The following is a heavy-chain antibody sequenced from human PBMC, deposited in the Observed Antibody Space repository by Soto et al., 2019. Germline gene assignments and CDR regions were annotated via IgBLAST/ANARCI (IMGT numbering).Heavy chain of an antibody. J-gene: IGHJ4*02. D-gene: IGHD3-10*01. V-gene: IGHV3-53*01. CDR1: GFTVSNNY. CDR2: IYSGGYT. Sequence: EVQLVESGGGLIQPGGSLRLSCAVSGFTVSNNYMSWVRQAPGKGLEGVSVIYSGGYTAYGDSVKGRFTISRDNSKNTLIFKRNGRGAEAPGVYYCGTDPGGGGYWGQGTLVTVSS. CDR3: GTDPGGGGY.